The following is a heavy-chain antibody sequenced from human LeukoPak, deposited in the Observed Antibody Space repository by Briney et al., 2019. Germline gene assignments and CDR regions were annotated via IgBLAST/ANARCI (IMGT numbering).Heavy chain of an antibody. V-gene: IGHV1-18*01. J-gene: IGHJ4*02. Sequence: ASVKVSCKASGYTFTSYGISWVRQAPGQGLEWMGWISGYNGNTNYAQKFLGRVSMTADTATSTAYMELRSLRSDDTAVYYCARGYCSGGSCYPDFDYWGQGTLVTVSS. CDR2: ISGYNGNT. CDR3: ARGYCSGGSCYPDFDY. D-gene: IGHD2-15*01. CDR1: GYTFTSYG.